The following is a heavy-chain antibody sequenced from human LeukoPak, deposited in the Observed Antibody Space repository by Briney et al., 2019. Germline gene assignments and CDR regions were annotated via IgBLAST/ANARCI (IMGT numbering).Heavy chain of an antibody. V-gene: IGHV1-69*13. CDR2: IIPIFGTA. CDR3: AKYMDTAMFDAFDI. J-gene: IGHJ3*02. CDR1: GGTCSSYA. Sequence: SVKVSCKASGGTCSSYAISWVRQAPGQGLEWMGGIIPIFGTANYAQKFQGRVTITADESTSTAYMELSSLRSEDTAVYYCAKYMDTAMFDAFDIWGQGTMVTVSS. D-gene: IGHD5-18*01.